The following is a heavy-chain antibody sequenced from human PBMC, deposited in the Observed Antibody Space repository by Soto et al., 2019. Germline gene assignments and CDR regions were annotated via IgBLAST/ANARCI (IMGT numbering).Heavy chain of an antibody. D-gene: IGHD3-10*01. J-gene: IGHJ4*02. Sequence: EVQLVESGGGLVQPGGSLRLSCAASGFTFSDHYMDWVRQAPGKGLEWVGRSKNKADSYTTEYAASVKGRFTISRDCSKNSLFLHMNSLKTEDTAVYYCTVWGSGNDFGAAWGQGILVTVSS. CDR1: GFTFSDHY. V-gene: IGHV3-72*01. CDR2: SKNKADSYTT. CDR3: TVWGSGNDFGAA.